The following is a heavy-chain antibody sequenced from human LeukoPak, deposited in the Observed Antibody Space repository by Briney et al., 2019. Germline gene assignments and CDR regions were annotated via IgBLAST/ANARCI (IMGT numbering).Heavy chain of an antibody. CDR3: ARDRSSGYDY. CDR2: IYHSGST. CDR1: GYSISSGYY. J-gene: IGHJ4*02. Sequence: SETLSPTCTVSGYSISSGYYWGWIRQPPGKGLEWIGSIYHSGSTYYNPSLKSRVTISVDTSKNQFSLKLSSVTAADTAVYYCARDRSSGYDYWGQGTLVTVSS. V-gene: IGHV4-38-2*02. D-gene: IGHD6-19*01.